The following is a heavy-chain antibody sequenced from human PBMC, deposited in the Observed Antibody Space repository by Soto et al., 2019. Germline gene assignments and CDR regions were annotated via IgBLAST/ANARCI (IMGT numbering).Heavy chain of an antibody. J-gene: IGHJ4*02. CDR1: GFTFTSYW. CDR3: AKHEGYCSSTTCSNFDY. D-gene: IGHD2-2*01. V-gene: IGHV5-51*07. Sequence: PGESLKISCKASGFTFTSYWIAWVHQMPGKGLEWMGIIYSGDSDTSYSPSFQGQVTISADKSINTAYLQWSSLTASDTAMYYCAKHEGYCSSTTCSNFDYWGQGSLVTVSS. CDR2: IYSGDSDT.